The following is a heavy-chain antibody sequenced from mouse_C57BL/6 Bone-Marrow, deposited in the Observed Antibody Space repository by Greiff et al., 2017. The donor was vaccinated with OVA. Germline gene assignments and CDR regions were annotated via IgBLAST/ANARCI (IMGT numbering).Heavy chain of an antibody. CDR2: IWSGGST. CDR1: GFSLTSYG. J-gene: IGHJ2*01. D-gene: IGHD1-1*01. CDR3: AKNSPNGSSYDFDY. Sequence: QVQLQQSGPGLVQPSQSLSITCTVSGFSLTSYGVHWVRQPPGKGLEWLGVIWSGGSTDYNAAFISRLSISKDNSKSQVFFKMNSLQADDTAIYDCAKNSPNGSSYDFDYWGQGTTLTVSS. V-gene: IGHV2-4*01.